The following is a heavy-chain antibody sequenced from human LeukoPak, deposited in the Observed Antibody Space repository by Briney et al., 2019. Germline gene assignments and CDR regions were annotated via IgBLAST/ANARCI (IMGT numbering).Heavy chain of an antibody. D-gene: IGHD6-13*01. J-gene: IGHJ4*02. Sequence: PGRSLRLSCAAPGFTFSSYGMHWVRQAPGKGLEWVAVISYDGSNKYYADSVKGRFTISRDNSKNTLYLQMNSLRAEDTAVYYCAKAPIPGIAEYYFDYWGQGTLVTVSS. CDR3: AKAPIPGIAEYYFDY. CDR1: GFTFSSYG. V-gene: IGHV3-30*18. CDR2: ISYDGSNK.